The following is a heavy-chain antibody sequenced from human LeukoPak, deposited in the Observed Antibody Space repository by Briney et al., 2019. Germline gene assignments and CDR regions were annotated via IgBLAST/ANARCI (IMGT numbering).Heavy chain of an antibody. CDR3: TRAIFVIFDF. J-gene: IGHJ4*02. CDR2: IYSSGTT. D-gene: IGHD3-3*01. CDR1: GGSISSYY. V-gene: IGHV4-30-4*08. Sequence: NASQTLSPTCTVPGGSISSYYWSWIPQPPGKGLEGIGYIYSSGTTYYSPSLKSRITISLDTSNNRFSRNLSSVTCADTAVYFCTRAIFVIFDFWGQRNMVSVSS.